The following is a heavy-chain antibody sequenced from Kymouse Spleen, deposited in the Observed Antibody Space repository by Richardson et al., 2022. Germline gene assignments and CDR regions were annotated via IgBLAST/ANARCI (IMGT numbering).Heavy chain of an antibody. V-gene: IGHV3-33*01. Sequence: QVQLVESGGGVVQPGRSLRLSCAASGFTFSSYGMHWVRQAPGKGLEWVAVIWYDGSNKYYADSVKGRFTISRDNSKNTLYLQMNSLRAEDTAVYYCARDPGTIFGVVPDYGMDVWGQGTTVTVSS. D-gene: IGHD3-3*01. CDR2: IWYDGSNK. CDR3: ARDPGTIFGVVPDYGMDV. CDR1: GFTFSSYG. J-gene: IGHJ6*02.